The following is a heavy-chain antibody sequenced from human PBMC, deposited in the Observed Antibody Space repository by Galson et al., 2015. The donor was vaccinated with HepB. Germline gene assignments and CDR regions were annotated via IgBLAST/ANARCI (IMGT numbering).Heavy chain of an antibody. CDR2: ISSYSNPT. V-gene: IGHV3-48*01. CDR3: ARDGRLLGWSFDY. Sequence: SLRLSCAASGFTFINYSLYWVRQAPGKGLEWVSYISSYSNPTSYADSVKGRFTISRDNAKNSLLLQMNSLRAEDTAVYYCARDGRLLGWSFDYWGQGTLVTV. CDR1: GFTFINYS. D-gene: IGHD3-3*01. J-gene: IGHJ4*02.